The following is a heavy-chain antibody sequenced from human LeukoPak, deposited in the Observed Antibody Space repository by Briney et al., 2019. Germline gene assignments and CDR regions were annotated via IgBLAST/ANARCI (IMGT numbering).Heavy chain of an antibody. V-gene: IGHV1-69*01. CDR2: IIPIFGTA. J-gene: IGHJ3*02. Sequence: GASVKVSCKASGGTFSTYAISWVRQAPGQGLEWMGGIIPIFGTANYAQKFQGRVTITADESTSTAYMELSSLRSEDTAVYYCARDLSSSPLGDAFDIWGQGTMVTVSS. D-gene: IGHD6-19*01. CDR3: ARDLSSSPLGDAFDI. CDR1: GGTFSTYA.